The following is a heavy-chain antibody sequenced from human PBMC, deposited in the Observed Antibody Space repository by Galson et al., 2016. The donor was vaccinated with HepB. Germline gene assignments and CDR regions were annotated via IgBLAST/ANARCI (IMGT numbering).Heavy chain of an antibody. D-gene: IGHD3-10*01. V-gene: IGHV2-5*02. CDR3: SHSRRVALGRGANGYSIMDV. CDR2: IYWDDDK. J-gene: IGHJ6*02. Sequence: PALVKPTQTLTLTCTFSGFSLSNYGVGVGWVRQPPGKAPEWLAFIYWDDDKGYSPSLETRLSISKDTSKNQVVLTVTNMDHVDTGTYYCSHSRRVALGRGANGYSIMDVWGQGTVVSVSS. CDR1: GFSLSNYGVG.